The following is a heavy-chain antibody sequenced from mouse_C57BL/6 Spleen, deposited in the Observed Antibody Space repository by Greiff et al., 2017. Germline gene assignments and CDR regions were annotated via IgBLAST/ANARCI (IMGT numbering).Heavy chain of an antibody. CDR3: GYDYDGGFAY. CDR2: IRSKSNNYAT. J-gene: IGHJ3*01. V-gene: IGHV10-1*01. Sequence: DVQLQESGGGLVQPKGSLKLSCAASGFSFNTYAMNWVRQAPGKGLEWVARIRSKSNNYATYYADSVKDRFTISRDDSESMLYLQMNNLKTEDTAMYYCGYDYDGGFAYWGQGTLVTVSA. D-gene: IGHD2-4*01. CDR1: GFSFNTYA.